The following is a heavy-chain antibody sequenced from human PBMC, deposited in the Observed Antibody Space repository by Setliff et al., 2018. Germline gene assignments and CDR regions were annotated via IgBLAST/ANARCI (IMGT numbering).Heavy chain of an antibody. CDR2: LYPNGNT. D-gene: IGHD1-1*01. Sequence: PSETLSLTCTVSGGSTNIYHWTWIRQPAGKGLEWIGRLYPNGNTNYNPSLKRRVNMSADSSKNNLSLRLKYVTAADTAVYYCAREDWNGNAFDIWGPGTMVTVS. CDR1: GGSTNIYH. J-gene: IGHJ3*02. CDR3: AREDWNGNAFDI. V-gene: IGHV4-4*07.